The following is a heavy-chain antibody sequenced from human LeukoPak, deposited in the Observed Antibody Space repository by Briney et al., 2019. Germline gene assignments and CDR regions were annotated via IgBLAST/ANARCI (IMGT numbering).Heavy chain of an antibody. Sequence: GGSLRLSCAASGFTFSSYWMSWVRQAPGKGLEWVANIKQGGSEKYYVDSVKGRFTISRDNAKNSLYLQMNSLRAEDTAVYYCARVWFSSSWYAYFDYWGQGTLVTVSS. D-gene: IGHD6-13*01. J-gene: IGHJ4*02. CDR1: GFTFSSYW. CDR2: IKQGGSEK. CDR3: ARVWFSSSWYAYFDY. V-gene: IGHV3-7*01.